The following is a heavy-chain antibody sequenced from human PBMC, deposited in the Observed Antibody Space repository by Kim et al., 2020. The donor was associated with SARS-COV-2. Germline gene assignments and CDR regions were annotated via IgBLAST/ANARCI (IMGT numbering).Heavy chain of an antibody. CDR3: ARDQPRGYGDYQGAFDI. Sequence: SETLSLTCTVSGGSISSYYWSWIRQPPGKGLEWIGYIYYSGSTNYNPSLKSRVTISVDTSKNQFSLKLSSVTAADTAVYYCARDQPRGYGDYQGAFDIWGQGTMVTVSS. V-gene: IGHV4-59*13. D-gene: IGHD4-17*01. CDR2: IYYSGST. CDR1: GGSISSYY. J-gene: IGHJ3*02.